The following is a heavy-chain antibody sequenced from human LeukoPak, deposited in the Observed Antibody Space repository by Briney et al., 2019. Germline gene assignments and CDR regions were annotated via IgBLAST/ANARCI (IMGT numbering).Heavy chain of an antibody. D-gene: IGHD2-15*01. CDR3: AAGYCSGGSCYPTFFYYGMDV. J-gene: IGHJ6*02. Sequence: SVTVSCKASGFTFTNSAMQWVRQARGQRLEWIGWIVVGSGNTNYAQKFQERVTITRDMSTSTAYMELSSLRSEDTAVYYCAAGYCSGGSCYPTFFYYGMDVWGQGTTVTVSS. V-gene: IGHV1-58*02. CDR2: IVVGSGNT. CDR1: GFTFTNSA.